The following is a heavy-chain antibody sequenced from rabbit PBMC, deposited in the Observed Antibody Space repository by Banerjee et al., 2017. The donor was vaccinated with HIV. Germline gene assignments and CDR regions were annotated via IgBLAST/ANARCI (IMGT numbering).Heavy chain of an antibody. CDR3: ARGDGSNGWGFYL. J-gene: IGHJ4*01. V-gene: IGHV1S40*01. Sequence: QSLEESGGDLVKPGASLTLTCTASGFSFSSGYDMCWVRQAPGKGLELIACISTGDDNTMYATWAKGRFTISTTSSTVDLQMTSLTAADTATYFCARGDGSNGWGFYLWGPGTLVTVS. D-gene: IGHD4-1*01. CDR2: ISTGDDNT. CDR1: GFSFSSGYD.